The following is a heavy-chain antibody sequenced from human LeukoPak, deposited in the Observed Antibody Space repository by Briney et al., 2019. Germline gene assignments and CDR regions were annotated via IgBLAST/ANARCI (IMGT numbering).Heavy chain of an antibody. D-gene: IGHD1-14*01. Sequence: GGSLRLSCVGSGFTFSSYWMTSVRQAPGKGLEWEANKKDDGSEKNSVDSGKGRFTISRDNAKNLLYLQMSSLRAEDTAVYYCARARIDYWGQGTLVTVSS. V-gene: IGHV3-7*04. J-gene: IGHJ4*02. CDR2: KKDDGSEK. CDR1: GFTFSSYW. CDR3: ARARIDY.